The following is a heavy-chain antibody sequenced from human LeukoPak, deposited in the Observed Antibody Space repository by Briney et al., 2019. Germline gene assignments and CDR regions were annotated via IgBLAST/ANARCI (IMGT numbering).Heavy chain of an antibody. CDR3: ARDASPPYYYGMDV. CDR1: GFTVSNNY. V-gene: IGHV3-66*01. CDR2: IYSGGST. J-gene: IGHJ6*02. Sequence: GGSLRLSCAASGFTVSNNYMSGVRQAPGKGLEWVSVIYSGGSTHYADSVKGRFTISRDNSKNTLYLQMNSLRAEDTAVYYCARDASPPYYYGMDVWGQGTTVTVSS.